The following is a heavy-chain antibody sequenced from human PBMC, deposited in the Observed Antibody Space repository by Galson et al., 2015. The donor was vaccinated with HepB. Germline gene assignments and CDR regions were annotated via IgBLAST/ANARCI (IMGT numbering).Heavy chain of an antibody. D-gene: IGHD6-19*01. CDR2: ISSSGNYI. J-gene: IGHJ5*02. Sequence: SLRLSCAASGFIFNNFGMNWVRQSPGKGLEWVSSISSSGNYIYYADSVKGRFTISRDNAKNSLYLQMSNLRAEDTAVYYCARDWGIAVSGTWWFDPWGQGTLVTVSS. CDR3: ARDWGIAVSGTWWFDP. CDR1: GFIFNNFG. V-gene: IGHV3-21*01.